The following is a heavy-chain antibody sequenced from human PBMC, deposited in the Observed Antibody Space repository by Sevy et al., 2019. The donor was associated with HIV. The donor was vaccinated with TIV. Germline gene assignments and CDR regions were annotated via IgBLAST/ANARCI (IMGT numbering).Heavy chain of an antibody. J-gene: IGHJ4*02. CDR1: GFTFSTYE. Sequence: GGSLRLSCAASGFTFSTYEMNWVRQAPGKGLEWVSYISSSGNTIYYADSVKGRFTISRDNAKNSLYLQMSSLRDEDTAFYYCARGEWGGVNYWGQGTLVTVSS. D-gene: IGHD3-16*01. CDR3: ARGEWGGVNY. V-gene: IGHV3-48*03. CDR2: ISSSGNTI.